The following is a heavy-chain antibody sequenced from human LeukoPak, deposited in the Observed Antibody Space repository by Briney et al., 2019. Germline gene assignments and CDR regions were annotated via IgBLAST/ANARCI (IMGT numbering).Heavy chain of an antibody. CDR1: GGSISSYY. CDR2: IYYSGST. CDR3: ARRIVGVPDAFDI. Sequence: SETLSLTCTVSGGSISSYYWSWIRQPPGKGLEWIGYIYYSGSTNYNPSLKSRVTISVDTSKNQFSLKLSSVTAADTAVYYCARRIVGVPDAFDIWGQGTMVTVSS. J-gene: IGHJ3*02. D-gene: IGHD1-26*01. V-gene: IGHV4-59*12.